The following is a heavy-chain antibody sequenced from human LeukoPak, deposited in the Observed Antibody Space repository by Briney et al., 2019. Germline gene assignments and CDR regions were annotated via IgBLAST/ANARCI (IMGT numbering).Heavy chain of an antibody. J-gene: IGHJ3*02. D-gene: IGHD2-8*01. V-gene: IGHV4-39*01. CDR3: AGHAPSLVLMVYAIGAFDI. CDR1: GGSISSSSYY. Sequence: SETLSLTCTVSGGSISSSSYYWGWIRQPPGKGLEWIGSIYYSGSTNYNPSLKSRVTISVDTSKNQFSLKLSSVTAADTAVYYCAGHAPSLVLMVYAIGAFDIWGQGTMVTVSS. CDR2: IYYSGST.